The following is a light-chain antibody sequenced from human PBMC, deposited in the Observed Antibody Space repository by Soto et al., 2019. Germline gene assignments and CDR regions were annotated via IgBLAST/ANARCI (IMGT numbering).Light chain of an antibody. CDR3: QQRSNWTPY. CDR1: QSVSSY. Sequence: EIVLTQSPATMSLSPGERATISCGASQSVSSYLAWYQQKPGQAPRLLIYDASNRATGIPARFSGIGSGTDFTLTLSSLENEDFAVYDGQQRSNWTPYFGQGTRLEIK. V-gene: IGKV3-11*01. CDR2: DAS. J-gene: IGKJ5*01.